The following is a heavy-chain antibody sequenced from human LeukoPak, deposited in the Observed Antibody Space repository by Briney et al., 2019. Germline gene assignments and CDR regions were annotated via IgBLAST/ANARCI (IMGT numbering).Heavy chain of an antibody. CDR2: IYYSGNT. Sequence: SETLSLTCTVSGGSIISGDYYWTWIRQPPGKGLEWIGYIYYSGNTYYNPSLKSRVTISVDTSKNQFSLKLSSVTAVDTAVYYCARGTVVKEAFDIWGQGTMVTVSS. CDR1: GGSIISGDYY. D-gene: IGHD2-2*01. CDR3: ARGTVVKEAFDI. V-gene: IGHV4-30-4*08. J-gene: IGHJ3*02.